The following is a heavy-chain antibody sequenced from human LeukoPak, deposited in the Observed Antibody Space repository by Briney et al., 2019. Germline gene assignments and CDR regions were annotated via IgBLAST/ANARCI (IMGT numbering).Heavy chain of an antibody. CDR3: ARGVRFGELLDY. CDR2: MNPNSGNT. D-gene: IGHD3-10*01. V-gene: IGHV1-8*01. Sequence: ASVKVSCRASGYTFTSYEMNWVRQAAGQGLEWMESMNPNSGNTGYVQKFQGRVTMTRNTSISTAYMELSSLRSEDTAVYYCARGVRFGELLDYWGQGTLVTVSS. J-gene: IGHJ4*02. CDR1: GYTFTSYE.